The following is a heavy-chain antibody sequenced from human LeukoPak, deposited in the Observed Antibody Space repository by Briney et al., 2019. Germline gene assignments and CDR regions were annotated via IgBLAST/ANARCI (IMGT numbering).Heavy chain of an antibody. Sequence: TGGSLRLSCAASGFTFSSYEMNWVRQAPGKGLEWVSYISSSGRTIYYTDSVKGRFTISRDNAKNSLYLQMNSLRAEDTAVYYCARGRPDVDYWGQGTLVTVSS. J-gene: IGHJ4*02. V-gene: IGHV3-48*03. CDR1: GFTFSSYE. CDR3: ARGRPDVDY. CDR2: ISSSGRTI. D-gene: IGHD1-1*01.